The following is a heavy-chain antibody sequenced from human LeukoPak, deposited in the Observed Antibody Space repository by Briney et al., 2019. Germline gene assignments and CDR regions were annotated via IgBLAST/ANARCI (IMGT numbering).Heavy chain of an antibody. CDR3: ARGVIAAAGTRYYYYYCGMDV. Sequence: SVKVSCKASGGTFSSYAISWVRQAPGQGLEWMGGIIPIFGTANYAQKFQGRVTITADESTSTAYMELSSLRSEDTAVYYCARGVIAAAGTRYYYYYCGMDVWGKGTTVTVSS. CDR1: GGTFSSYA. CDR2: IIPIFGTA. J-gene: IGHJ6*04. V-gene: IGHV1-69*01. D-gene: IGHD6-13*01.